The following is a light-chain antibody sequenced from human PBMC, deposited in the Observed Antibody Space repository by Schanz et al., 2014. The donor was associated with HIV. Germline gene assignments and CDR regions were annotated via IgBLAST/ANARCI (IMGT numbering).Light chain of an antibody. V-gene: IGLV2-14*01. CDR3: CSFTSSNTLV. J-gene: IGLJ2*01. CDR2: DVS. Sequence: QSALTQPASVSGSPGQSITISCTGTSSDVGGYNYLSWYQQHPGKAPKLMIYDVSNRPSGVSNRFSGSKSGNTASLTISGLQPEDEADYYCCSFTSSNTLVFGGGTKLTVL. CDR1: SSDVGGYNY.